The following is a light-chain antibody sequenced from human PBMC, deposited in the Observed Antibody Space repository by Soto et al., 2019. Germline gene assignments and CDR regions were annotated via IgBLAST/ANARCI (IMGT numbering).Light chain of an antibody. V-gene: IGKV1-5*03. CDR3: QQYDTSPWT. CDR1: QTIYSW. J-gene: IGKJ1*01. CDR2: KAS. Sequence: DIQIAQSPSCLCSSLGDRVTISVRASQTIYSWLAWYQQKPGIAPKLLIYKASILHSGVPSRFSGSGSGTEFTLTISSLQPDDFATYYCQQYDTSPWTFGQGTKVDIK.